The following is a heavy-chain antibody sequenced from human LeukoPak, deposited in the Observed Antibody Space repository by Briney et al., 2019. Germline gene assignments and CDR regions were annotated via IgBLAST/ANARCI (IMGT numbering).Heavy chain of an antibody. CDR2: IKQDGSEK. Sequence: GGSLRLSCAASGFTFSSYWMSWVRQAPGKGLEWVADIKQDGSEKYYVDSVKGRFTISRDNAKNSLYLQMNSLRAEDTAVYYCARLSAYSSGFSPKVEYYFDYWGQGTLVTVSS. D-gene: IGHD6-19*01. CDR1: GFTFSSYW. V-gene: IGHV3-7*03. CDR3: ARLSAYSSGFSPKVEYYFDY. J-gene: IGHJ4*02.